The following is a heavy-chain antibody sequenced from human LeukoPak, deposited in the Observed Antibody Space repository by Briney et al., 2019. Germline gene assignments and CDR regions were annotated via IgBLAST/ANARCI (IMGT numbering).Heavy chain of an antibody. J-gene: IGHJ2*01. CDR2: INPNSGAT. D-gene: IGHD5-12*01. CDR3: ARTSVTTISYWYFGL. Sequence: GASVKVSCKASGYRFTGYFMHWVRQAPGQGLEWMGRINPNSGATNYAQKFQGRVTMTRDTSISTAYMELSSLISDDTAVYYCARTSVTTISYWYFGLWGRGTLVTVSS. V-gene: IGHV1-2*06. CDR1: GYRFTGYF.